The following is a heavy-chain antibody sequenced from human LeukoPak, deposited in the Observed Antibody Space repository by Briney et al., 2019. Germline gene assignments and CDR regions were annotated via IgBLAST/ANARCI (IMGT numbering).Heavy chain of an antibody. J-gene: IGHJ4*02. CDR2: IYPGDSDT. D-gene: IGHD5-24*01. V-gene: IGHV5-51*01. Sequence: GESLKISCKGSGYSFTNYWIGWVRQMPGKGLEWMGIIYPGDSDTRYSPSFQGQVTISADKSISTAYLQWSSLRASDTAMYYCARQGRDGYNYWDYWGQGTLVTVSS. CDR3: ARQGRDGYNYWDY. CDR1: GYSFTNYW.